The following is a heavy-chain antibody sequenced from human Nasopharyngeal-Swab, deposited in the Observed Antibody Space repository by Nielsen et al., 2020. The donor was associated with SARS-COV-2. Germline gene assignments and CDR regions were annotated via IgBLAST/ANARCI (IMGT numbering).Heavy chain of an antibody. D-gene: IGHD3-9*01. V-gene: IGHV3-48*02. CDR1: GFTFSSYG. Sequence: GGSLRLSCAASGFTFSSYGMHWVRQAPGKGLEWVSYISSSSSTIYYADSVKGRFTISRDNAKNSLYLQMNSLRDEDTAVYYCARDLSIGRYFDLYGMDVWGQGTTVTVSS. CDR2: ISSSSSTI. J-gene: IGHJ6*02. CDR3: ARDLSIGRYFDLYGMDV.